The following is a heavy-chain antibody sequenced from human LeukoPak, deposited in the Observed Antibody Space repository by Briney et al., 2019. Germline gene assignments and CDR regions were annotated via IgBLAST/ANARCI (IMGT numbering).Heavy chain of an antibody. Sequence: GGSLRLSCAASGFTFSTYGMHWVRQAPGKGLEWVAVIWYDGSYRNYADSVKGRFTISRDNSKNTLYLQMNSLRAEDTAVYYCASTKGNYYNPFDYWGQGTLVTVSS. CDR2: IWYDGSYR. CDR3: ASTKGNYYNPFDY. J-gene: IGHJ4*02. CDR1: GFTFSTYG. D-gene: IGHD3-10*01. V-gene: IGHV3-33*01.